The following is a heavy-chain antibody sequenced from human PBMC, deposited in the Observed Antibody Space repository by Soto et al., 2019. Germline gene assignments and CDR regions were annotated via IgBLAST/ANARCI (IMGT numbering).Heavy chain of an antibody. CDR3: ARRMILWFGDPWDYYGMDV. Sequence: SETLSLTCTVSGGSISSYYWSWIRQPPGKGLEWIGYIYYSGSTNYNPSLKSRVTISVDTSKNQFSLKLSSVTAADTAVYYCARRMILWFGDPWDYYGMDVWGQGTTVTV. J-gene: IGHJ6*02. D-gene: IGHD3-10*01. CDR1: GGSISSYY. CDR2: IYYSGST. V-gene: IGHV4-59*01.